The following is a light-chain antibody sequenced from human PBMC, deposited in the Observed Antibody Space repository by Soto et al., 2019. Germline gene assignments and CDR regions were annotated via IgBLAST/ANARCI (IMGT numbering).Light chain of an antibody. CDR3: QQIGSSSGT. V-gene: IGKV3-20*01. CDR1: QSIRSNY. J-gene: IGKJ1*01. Sequence: IVLTQTPATLSWSRGERATRSCRASQSIRSNYVAWYQQKPGQGPRLLIYGASSRATGIPDRFSGSGSGTDFTLIISRLEPEDFAVYYCQQIGSSSGTLGQGTKLII. CDR2: GAS.